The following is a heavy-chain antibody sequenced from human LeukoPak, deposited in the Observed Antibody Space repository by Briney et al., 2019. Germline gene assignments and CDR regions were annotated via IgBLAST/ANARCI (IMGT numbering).Heavy chain of an antibody. D-gene: IGHD6-13*01. CDR1: GFTVSSNY. CDR2: IYSGGST. Sequence: GGSLRLSCAASGFTVSSNYMSWVRQAPGKGLEWVSVIYSGGSTYYADSVKGRFTISRDNSKNTLYLQMNSLRAEDTAVYYCARGTPLSIAAAATYYYYGMDVWGQGTTVTVSS. J-gene: IGHJ6*02. CDR3: ARGTPLSIAAAATYYYYGMDV. V-gene: IGHV3-66*01.